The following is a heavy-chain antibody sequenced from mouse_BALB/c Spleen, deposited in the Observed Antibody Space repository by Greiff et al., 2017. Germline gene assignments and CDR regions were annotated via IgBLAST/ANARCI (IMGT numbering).Heavy chain of an antibody. J-gene: IGHJ4*01. CDR3: ASMITTPYAMDY. Sequence: EVKLVESGPGLVKPSQSLSLTCTVTGYSITSDYAWNWIRQFPGNKLEWMGYISYSGSTSYNPSLKSRISITRDTSKNQFFLQLNSVTTEDTATYYCASMITTPYAMDYWGQGTSVTVSS. CDR1: GYSITSDYA. CDR2: ISYSGST. D-gene: IGHD2-4*01. V-gene: IGHV3-2*02.